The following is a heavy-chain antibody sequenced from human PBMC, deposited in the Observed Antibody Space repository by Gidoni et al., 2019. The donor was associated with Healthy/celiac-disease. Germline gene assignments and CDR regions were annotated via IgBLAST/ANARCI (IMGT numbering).Heavy chain of an antibody. V-gene: IGHV4-59*01. D-gene: IGHD6-19*01. J-gene: IGHJ3*02. CDR1: GRSISSYY. Sequence: QVQLQESGPGLVKPSETLSLTCTVSGRSISSYYWSWIRQPPGKGLEWIGYIYYSGSTNYNPSLKSRVTISVDTSKNQFSLKLSSVTAADTAVYYCARTGEWLDPVAFDIWGQGTMVTVSS. CDR3: ARTGEWLDPVAFDI. CDR2: IYYSGST.